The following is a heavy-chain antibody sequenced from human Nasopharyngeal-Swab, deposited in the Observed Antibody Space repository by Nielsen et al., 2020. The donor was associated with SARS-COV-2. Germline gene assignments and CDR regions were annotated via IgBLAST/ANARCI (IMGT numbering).Heavy chain of an antibody. CDR2: ISAYNGNT. J-gene: IGHJ4*02. D-gene: IGHD3-22*01. CDR3: ARGLNYYDRSGYYNY. Sequence: WVRQAPGQGLEWMGWISAYNGNTNYAQKLQGRVTMTTDTSTSTAYMELRSLRSDDTAVYYCARGLNYYDRSGYYNYWGQGTLVTVSS. V-gene: IGHV1-18*01.